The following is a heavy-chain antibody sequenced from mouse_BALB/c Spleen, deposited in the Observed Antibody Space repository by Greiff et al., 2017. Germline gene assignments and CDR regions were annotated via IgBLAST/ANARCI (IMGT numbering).Heavy chain of an antibody. CDR2: ISYDGSN. D-gene: IGHD2-14*01. Sequence: EVQLVGSGPGLVKPSQSLSLTCSVTGYSITSGYYWNWIRQFPGNKLEWMGYISYDGSNNYNPSLKNRISITRDTSKNQFFLKLNSVTTEDTATYYCARDSYYRYAWFAYWGQGTLVTVSA. V-gene: IGHV3-6*02. J-gene: IGHJ3*01. CDR3: ARDSYYRYAWFAY. CDR1: GYSITSGYY.